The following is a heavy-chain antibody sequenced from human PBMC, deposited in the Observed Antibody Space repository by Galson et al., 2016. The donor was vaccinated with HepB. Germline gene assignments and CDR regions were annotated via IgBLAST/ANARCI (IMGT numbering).Heavy chain of an antibody. V-gene: IGHV4-39*01. CDR2: IYYVGNT. J-gene: IGHJ5*02. Sequence: SETLSLTCTVSGGSISSNSYYWGWIRQPPGKGLEWIGSIYYVGNTYYNPSLKSRVIISIDTSNNRVSLKLRSVTAAGTAVYYCARHERLLSWFDPWGQGSLVTVSS. CDR1: GGSISSNSYY. D-gene: IGHD5-12*01. CDR3: ARHERLLSWFDP.